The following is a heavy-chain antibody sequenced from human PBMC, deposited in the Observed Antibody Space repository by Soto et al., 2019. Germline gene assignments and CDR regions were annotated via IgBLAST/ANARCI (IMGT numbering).Heavy chain of an antibody. J-gene: IGHJ4*02. D-gene: IGHD3-22*01. CDR1: GGSFSGYY. V-gene: IGHV4-34*01. Sequence: QVQLQPWGAGLLKPSETLSLTCAVYGGSFSGYYWSWIRQPPGKGLERIGEINHSGITNYNPSLKSRVTISVDTSKNQFSLKLSSVTAADTAVYYCARGAYYYDSSGYFTPRPRGAFAYWGQGTLVTVSS. CDR2: INHSGIT. CDR3: ARGAYYYDSSGYFTPRPRGAFAY.